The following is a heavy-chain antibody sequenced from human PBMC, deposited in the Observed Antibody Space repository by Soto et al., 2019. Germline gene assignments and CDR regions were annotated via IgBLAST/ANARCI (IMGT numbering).Heavy chain of an antibody. D-gene: IGHD2-21*02. CDR2: IDWDDDK. V-gene: IGHV2-70*04. Sequence: SGPTLVNPTQTLTLTCTFSGFSLTTTGMRLSWVRQPPGKALEWLARIDWDDDKIYSASLRTRLTISKDNSRNQVVLTMTNMDPVDTATYYCARIPYCGGDCFIFNHWGPGTRVTVSS. CDR1: GFSLTTTGMR. CDR3: ARIPYCGGDCFIFNH. J-gene: IGHJ4*02.